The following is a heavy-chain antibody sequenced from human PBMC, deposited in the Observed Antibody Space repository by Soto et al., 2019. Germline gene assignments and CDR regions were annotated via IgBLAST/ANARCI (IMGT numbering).Heavy chain of an antibody. V-gene: IGHV4-34*01. Sequence: SETLSLTCAVSGGSFSGYYWSWIRQPPGKGLEWIGEINHSGSTNYNPSLKSRVTISVDTSKNQFSLKLSSVTAADTAVYYCARGGYYGSGSLFDYWGQGTLVTVSS. D-gene: IGHD3-10*01. J-gene: IGHJ4*02. CDR1: GGSFSGYY. CDR2: INHSGST. CDR3: ARGGYYGSGSLFDY.